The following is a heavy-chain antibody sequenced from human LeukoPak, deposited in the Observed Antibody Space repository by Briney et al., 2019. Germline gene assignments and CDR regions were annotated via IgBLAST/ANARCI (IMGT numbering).Heavy chain of an antibody. J-gene: IGHJ5*02. V-gene: IGHV4-59*01. CDR1: GGTMSDYY. CDR3: ASLKEGFWFDP. CDR2: IYYNGST. Sequence: SETLSLTCSASGGTMSDYYWNWIRQPPGKGLEWIGYIYYNGSTNYNPSLKSRVTISVDTSKNQFSLKLSSVTAADTAVYYCASLKEGFWFDPWGQGTLVTVSS.